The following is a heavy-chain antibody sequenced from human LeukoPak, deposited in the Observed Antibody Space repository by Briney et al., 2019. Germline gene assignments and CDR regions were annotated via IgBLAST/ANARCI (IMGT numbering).Heavy chain of an antibody. V-gene: IGHV1-69*04. J-gene: IGHJ4*02. CDR3: ATPPGDYGNY. Sequence: GASVKVSCKASGGTFSSYAISWVRQAPGLGLEWMGRIIPILGIANYAQKFQGRVTITRDTSASTAYMELSSLRSEDTAVYYCATPPGDYGNYWGQGTLVTVSS. CDR2: IIPILGIA. CDR1: GGTFSSYA. D-gene: IGHD4-17*01.